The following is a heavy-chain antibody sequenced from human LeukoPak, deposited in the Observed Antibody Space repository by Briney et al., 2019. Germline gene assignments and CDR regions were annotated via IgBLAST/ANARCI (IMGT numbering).Heavy chain of an antibody. CDR1: GYSFTSHW. J-gene: IGHJ4*02. CDR3: ARLRWPRGGRSSFDY. V-gene: IGHV5-51*01. D-gene: IGHD3-10*01. CDR2: VNPDDSDT. Sequence: GESLKISCKGSGYSFTSHWIGWVRQMPGKGLEWMGVVNPDDSDTIYSPSFQGQVTISADESITTAYLQWSSLKASETAMYYCARLRWPRGGRSSFDYWGQGALVTVSS.